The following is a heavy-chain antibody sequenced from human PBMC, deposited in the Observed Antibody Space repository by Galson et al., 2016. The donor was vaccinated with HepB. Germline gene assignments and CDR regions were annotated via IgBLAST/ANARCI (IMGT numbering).Heavy chain of an antibody. J-gene: IGHJ6*04. D-gene: IGHD1-26*01. V-gene: IGHV3-23*01. CDR2: ISQSGDST. CDR1: GFTFSNYG. CDR3: AQGSTAPAV. Sequence: SLRLSCAASGFTFSNYGMTWVRQAPGKGLEVVSSISQSGDSTDYADSVKGLFTISRDNSKNTLYLQMNNLTADDTAIGYSAQGSTAPAVWGKGTTVTVSS.